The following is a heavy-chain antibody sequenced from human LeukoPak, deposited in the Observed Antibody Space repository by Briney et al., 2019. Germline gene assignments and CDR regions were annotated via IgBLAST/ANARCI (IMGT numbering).Heavy chain of an antibody. CDR3: ARGIEYSSSSGRYYYYYYMDV. CDR2: IYHSGST. Sequence: SETLSLTCGVSGGSISSSYWWSWVRQPPGKGLEWIGEIYHSGSTNYNPSLKSRVTISMDKSKNQFSLNLSSVTAADTAVYYCARGIEYSSSSGRYYYYYYMDVWGKGTTVTVSS. D-gene: IGHD6-6*01. J-gene: IGHJ6*03. CDR1: GGSISSSYW. V-gene: IGHV4-4*02.